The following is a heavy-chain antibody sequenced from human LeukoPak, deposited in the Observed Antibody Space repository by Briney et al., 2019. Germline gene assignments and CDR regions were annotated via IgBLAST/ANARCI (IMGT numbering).Heavy chain of an antibody. CDR3: ARSFGLPANYYYGMDV. CDR1: GYSFTSYW. CDR2: IDPSDSYT. V-gene: IGHV5-10-1*01. D-gene: IGHD3-16*01. Sequence: GESLRISCKGSGYSFTSYWISWARQMPGKGLEWMGRIDPSDSYTNYSPSFQGHVTISADKSISTAYLQWSSLKASDTAMYYCARSFGLPANYYYGMDVWGQGTTVTVSS. J-gene: IGHJ6*02.